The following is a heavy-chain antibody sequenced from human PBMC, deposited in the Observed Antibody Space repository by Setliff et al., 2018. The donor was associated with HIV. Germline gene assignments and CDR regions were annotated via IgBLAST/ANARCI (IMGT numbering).Heavy chain of an antibody. D-gene: IGHD3-22*01. CDR3: ARAGYHDSSGYLGPDYYYMDV. CDR2: INWNGGRI. V-gene: IGHV3-20*04. CDR1: GFTSDDYG. Sequence: LGGSLRLSCAASGFTSDDYGMSWVRQAPGKGLELVSGINWNGGRIGYADSVKGRFTISRDNAKNSLYLQMNSLRAEDTALYYCARAGYHDSSGYLGPDYYYMDVWGKGTTVTVSS. J-gene: IGHJ6*03.